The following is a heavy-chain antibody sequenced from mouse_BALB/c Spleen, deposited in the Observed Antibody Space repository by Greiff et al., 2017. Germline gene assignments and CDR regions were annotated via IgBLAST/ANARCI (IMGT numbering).Heavy chain of an antibody. CDR2: ISSGGGST. CDR1: GFAFSSYD. D-gene: IGHD2-1*01. J-gene: IGHJ1*01. Sequence: EVKLMESGGGLVKPGGSLKLSCAASGFAFSSYDMSWVRQTPEKRLEWVAYISSGGGSTYYPDTVKGRFTISRDNAKNTLYLQMSSLKSEDTAMYYCARHSYGNYDWYFDVWGAGTTVTVSS. CDR3: ARHSYGNYDWYFDV. V-gene: IGHV5-12-1*01.